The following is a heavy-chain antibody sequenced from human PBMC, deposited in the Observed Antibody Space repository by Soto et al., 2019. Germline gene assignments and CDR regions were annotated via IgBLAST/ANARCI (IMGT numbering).Heavy chain of an antibody. D-gene: IGHD1-1*01. Sequence: QVQLQESGPGLVKPSETLSLTCTVSGGSISSYYWSWIRQPPGKGLEWIGYIYYSGSTNYNPSLKSQVTISVDTSKNQFSLKLSSVTAADTAVYYCARRYGRALDYWGQGTLVTVSS. J-gene: IGHJ4*02. CDR2: IYYSGST. V-gene: IGHV4-59*08. CDR1: GGSISSYY. CDR3: ARRYGRALDY.